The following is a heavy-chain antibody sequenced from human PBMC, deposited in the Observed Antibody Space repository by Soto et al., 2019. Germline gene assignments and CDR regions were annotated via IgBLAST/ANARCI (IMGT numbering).Heavy chain of an antibody. CDR2: IYYSGST. CDR1: GGSISSYY. V-gene: IGHV4-59*01. D-gene: IGHD2-2*01. J-gene: IGHJ4*02. CDR3: ARVLGYCSSTSCYYYFDY. Sequence: SETLSLTCTVSGGSISSYYWSWIRQPPGKGLEWIGYIYYSGSTNYNPSLKSRVTISVDTSKNQFSLKLSSVTAVDTAVYYCARVLGYCSSTSCYYYFDYWGQGTLVTVSS.